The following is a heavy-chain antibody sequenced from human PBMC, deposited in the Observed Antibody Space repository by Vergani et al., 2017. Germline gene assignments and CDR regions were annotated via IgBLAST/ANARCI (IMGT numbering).Heavy chain of an antibody. V-gene: IGHV4-39*01. CDR1: GGSITSSSYY. CDR3: VRTESFILRYFHWAL. D-gene: IGHD3-9*01. Sequence: QLHLQESGPGLVKPSETLSLTCTVSGGSITSSSYYWGWIRQPPGKGLEWIGNIYHSGGAYYNPSLKDRVTISVDTSKNQFSLEVTSVTAAYTPIYFCVRTESFILRYFHWALWGQGTLVNVSS. CDR2: IYHSGGA. J-gene: IGHJ1*01.